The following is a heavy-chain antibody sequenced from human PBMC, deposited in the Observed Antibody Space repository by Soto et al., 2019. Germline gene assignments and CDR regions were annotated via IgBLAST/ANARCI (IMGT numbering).Heavy chain of an antibody. V-gene: IGHV1-69*13. CDR3: ARDQAGYHDSSGYHDAFDI. J-gene: IGHJ3*02. CDR2: IIPIFGTA. Sequence: GASVKVSCKASGGTFSSYAISWVRQAPGQGLEWMGGIIPIFGTANYAQRFQGRVTITADESTSTAYMELSSLRSEDTAVYYCARDQAGYHDSSGYHDAFDIWGQGTMVTVSS. CDR1: GGTFSSYA. D-gene: IGHD3-22*01.